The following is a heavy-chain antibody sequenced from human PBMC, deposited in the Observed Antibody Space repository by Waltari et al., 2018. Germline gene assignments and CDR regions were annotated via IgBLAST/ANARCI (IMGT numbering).Heavy chain of an antibody. D-gene: IGHD1-1*01. J-gene: IGHJ4*02. CDR1: GFTFNKYW. V-gene: IGHV3-7*03. Sequence: DVQLVESGGGLVQPGGSLRLSCVGSGFTFNKYWMSGVRQAPGKGLEWVATINQDGSDKYDVDSVKGRFTFSRDNAKNSLSLQMNSLRAEDTAMYYCARTGNLDYWGQGSLVTVSS. CDR3: ARTGNLDY. CDR2: INQDGSDK.